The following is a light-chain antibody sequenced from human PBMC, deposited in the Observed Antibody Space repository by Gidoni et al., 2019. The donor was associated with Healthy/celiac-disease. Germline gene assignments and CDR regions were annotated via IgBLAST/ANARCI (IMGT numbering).Light chain of an antibody. Sequence: EIVLTPSPATLSLSPGERATLSCGASQSVSSSDLAWYQQKPGLAPRLLIYDASSRATGIPDRFSGSGSGTDVTLTISRLEPEDFAVYYCQQYGSSPPTFGQGTKVEIK. V-gene: IGKV3D-20*01. CDR1: QSVSSSD. CDR2: DAS. CDR3: QQYGSSPPT. J-gene: IGKJ1*01.